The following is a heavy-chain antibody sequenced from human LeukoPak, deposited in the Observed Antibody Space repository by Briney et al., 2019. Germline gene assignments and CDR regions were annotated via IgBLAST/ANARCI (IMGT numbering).Heavy chain of an antibody. CDR1: GFNLRTYW. J-gene: IGHJ6*02. V-gene: IGHV3-74*01. CDR2: INGEGSRI. CDR3: ARDPGYYYYGMDV. Sequence: GGSLRLSCAVTGFNLRTYWIHWVRHSPGRGLEWVARINGEGSRIIYADSVRGRFTISRGNAKNTAYLQMNSLRAEDTALYYCARDPGYYYYGMDVWGQGTTVVVSS.